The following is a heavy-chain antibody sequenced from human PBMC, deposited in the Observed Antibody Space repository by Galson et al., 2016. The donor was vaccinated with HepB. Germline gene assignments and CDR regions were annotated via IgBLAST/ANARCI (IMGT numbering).Heavy chain of an antibody. D-gene: IGHD6-13*01. CDR3: TRAVYSSSWLLYYGMDV. Sequence: SLRLSCAASGFTFSSYWVHWVRQAPGHGLVWVSRISGDGNSPSYADSVKGRFSISRDNAKTTLYLQLNSLRGEDTAAYYCTRAVYSSSWLLYYGMDVRGQGTTVTVSS. CDR1: GFTFSSYW. CDR2: ISGDGNSP. V-gene: IGHV3-74*01. J-gene: IGHJ6*02.